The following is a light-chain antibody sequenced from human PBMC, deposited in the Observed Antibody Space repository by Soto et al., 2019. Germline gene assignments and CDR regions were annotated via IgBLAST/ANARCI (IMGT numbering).Light chain of an antibody. V-gene: IGKV1-33*01. J-gene: IGKJ5*01. CDR2: DAS. CDR1: QDIRKY. Sequence: IQMTQSPSSLSASVGDRVTITCQATQDIRKYLNWYQQKPGKAPKLLIYDASSLETGVPSRFSGRGSGTDFTFTISSLQPEDVATYYCQQYDNLPLIFGQGTRLEIK. CDR3: QQYDNLPLI.